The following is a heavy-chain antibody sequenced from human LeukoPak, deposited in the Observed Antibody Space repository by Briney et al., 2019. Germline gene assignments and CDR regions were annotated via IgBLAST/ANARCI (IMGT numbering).Heavy chain of an antibody. CDR1: GGSNSSSS. D-gene: IGHD6-19*01. Sequence: SETLSLTCTFSGGSNSSSSWNWIRQPAGKGLEWIGYIYNSGSTNYNPSLKTRLTIFVNISKNHFSLKLSPVTAADTAVYYGARNNSGMAASDIWDQGTMVTVSS. J-gene: IGHJ3*02. V-gene: IGHV4-4*08. CDR3: ARNNSGMAASDI. CDR2: IYNSGST.